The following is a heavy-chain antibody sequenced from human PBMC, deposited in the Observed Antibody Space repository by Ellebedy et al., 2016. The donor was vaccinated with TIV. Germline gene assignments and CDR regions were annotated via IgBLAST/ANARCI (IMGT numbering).Heavy chain of an antibody. CDR2: IYSGGST. Sequence: ETLSLTXTVSGGSISSSSYYWGWIRQPPGKGLEWVSVIYSGGSTYYADSVKGRFTISRDNSKNTLYLQMNSLRAEDTAVYYCAICLHGNYYFDYWGQGTLVTVSS. V-gene: IGHV3-53*01. CDR1: GGSISSSSYY. CDR3: AICLHGNYYFDY. D-gene: IGHD4-23*01. J-gene: IGHJ4*02.